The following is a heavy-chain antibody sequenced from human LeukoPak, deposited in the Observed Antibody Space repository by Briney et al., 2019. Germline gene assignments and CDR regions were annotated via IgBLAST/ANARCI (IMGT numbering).Heavy chain of an antibody. D-gene: IGHD2-15*01. CDR3: AKDRGGSSQLGDAFGV. V-gene: IGHV3-9*01. Sequence: GGSLRLSCVASGFSFDEYAMHWVRQAPGKGLEWVAGISYSSGTIGYVDSVKGRFTISRDNAKNSLYLQMNSLRAGDTALYYCAKDRGGSSQLGDAFGVWGQGTMVSVSS. CDR1: GFSFDEYA. J-gene: IGHJ3*01. CDR2: ISYSSGTI.